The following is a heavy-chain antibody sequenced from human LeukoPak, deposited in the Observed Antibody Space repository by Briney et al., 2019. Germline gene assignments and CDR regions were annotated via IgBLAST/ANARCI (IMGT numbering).Heavy chain of an antibody. CDR2: IKLDVSET. D-gene: IGHD6-13*01. CDR3: ARVGGSSWYTNSLLIDY. Sequence: GGSLRLSCAASGFTFSSYWMTWVRQAPGKGLEWVANIKLDVSETYYVDSVRGRFTISRDNTKNSLYLQMDSLRAEDTAVYYCARVGGSSWYTNSLLIDYWGQGTLVTVSS. V-gene: IGHV3-7*01. J-gene: IGHJ4*02. CDR1: GFTFSSYW.